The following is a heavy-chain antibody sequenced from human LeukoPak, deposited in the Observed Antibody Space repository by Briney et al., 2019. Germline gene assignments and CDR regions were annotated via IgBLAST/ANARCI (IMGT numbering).Heavy chain of an antibody. J-gene: IGHJ5*02. CDR2: IIPIFGTA. D-gene: IGHD6-25*01. Sequence: SVKVSCKASGGTFSSYAISWVRQAPGQGLEWMGGIIPIFGTANYAQKFQGRVTITADESTSTAYMELSSLRSDDTAVYYCARDTSSSDYWFDPWGQGTRVTVSS. CDR3: ARDTSSSDYWFDP. CDR1: GGTFSSYA. V-gene: IGHV1-69*01.